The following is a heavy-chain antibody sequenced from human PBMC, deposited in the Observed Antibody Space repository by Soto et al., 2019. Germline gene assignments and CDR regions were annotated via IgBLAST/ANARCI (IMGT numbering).Heavy chain of an antibody. CDR1: GGSISDYSSSHY. D-gene: IGHD1-26*01. Sequence: SETLSLTCTVSGGSISDYSSSHYWSWIRQPAGKGLEWVGRVSTSGHPTYSPSLKSRVTMSLDTSKSQFSLTVNSVTAADTAMYYCAVETVGGSPGDCWGQGTLVTVSS. J-gene: IGHJ1*01. CDR2: VSTSGHP. V-gene: IGHV4-4*07. CDR3: AVETVGGSPGDC.